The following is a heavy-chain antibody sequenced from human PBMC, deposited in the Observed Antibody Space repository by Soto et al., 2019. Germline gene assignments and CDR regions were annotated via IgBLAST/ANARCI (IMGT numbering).Heavy chain of an antibody. V-gene: IGHV4-61*01. CDR2: IYYSGST. CDR3: ARGSSGWYSSFLNWFDP. CDR1: GGSVSSGSYY. Sequence: QVQLQESGPGLVKPSETLSLTCTVSGGSVSSGSYYWSWIRQPPGKGLEWIGYIYYSGSTNYNPPPTSRVTISVDTSQTPCFLKLSSVTAADTAVYYCARGSSGWYSSFLNWFDPCGQGTLVTVSS. D-gene: IGHD6-19*01. J-gene: IGHJ5*02.